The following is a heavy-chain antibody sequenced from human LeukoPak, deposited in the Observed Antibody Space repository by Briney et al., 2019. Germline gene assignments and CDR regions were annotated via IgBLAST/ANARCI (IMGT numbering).Heavy chain of an antibody. CDR3: AKGITLSSGWYY. D-gene: IGHD6-19*01. V-gene: IGHV3-23*01. CDR2: ISGSGGST. CDR1: GFTFSSYA. Sequence: GGSLRLSCAASGFTFSSYAMSWVRQAPGKGPEWVSAISGSGGSTYYADSVKGRFTISRDNSKNTLYLQMNSLRAEDTAVYYCAKGITLSSGWYYWGQGTLVTVSS. J-gene: IGHJ4*02.